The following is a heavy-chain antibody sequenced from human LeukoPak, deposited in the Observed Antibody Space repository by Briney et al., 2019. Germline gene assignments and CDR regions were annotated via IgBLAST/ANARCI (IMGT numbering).Heavy chain of an antibody. CDR3: ARNYYYDGSGPDAFDI. Sequence: GALRLSCAASGFTFSSYSMNWVRQAPGKGLEWVSSISSSSSYIYYADPVKGRFTISRDNAKNSLYLQMNTLRAEDTAVYYCARNYYYDGSGPDAFDIWGQGTMVTVSS. D-gene: IGHD3-22*01. CDR2: ISSSSSYI. CDR1: GFTFSSYS. J-gene: IGHJ3*02. V-gene: IGHV3-21*01.